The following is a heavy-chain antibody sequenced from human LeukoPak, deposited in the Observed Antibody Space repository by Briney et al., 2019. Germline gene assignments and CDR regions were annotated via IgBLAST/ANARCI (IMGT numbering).Heavy chain of an antibody. J-gene: IGHJ6*03. D-gene: IGHD2-2*01. V-gene: IGHV3-21*01. CDR1: GFTFSSYS. CDR2: ISSSSSYI. Sequence: GGSLRLSCAASGFTFSSYSMNWVRQAPGKGLEWVSSISSSSSYIYYADSVKGRFTISRDNAKNSLYLQMNSLRAEDAAVYYCAREGCSSTSCYYYYYYYMDVWGKGTTVIVSS. CDR3: AREGCSSTSCYYYYYYYMDV.